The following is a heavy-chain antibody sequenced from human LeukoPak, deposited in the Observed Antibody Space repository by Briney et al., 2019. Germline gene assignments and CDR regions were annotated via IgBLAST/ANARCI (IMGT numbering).Heavy chain of an antibody. CDR1: GLTVSTDH. CDR3: ARVRELSFDY. CDR2: SYSDGRT. D-gene: IGHD3-16*02. V-gene: IGHV3-53*01. Sequence: PGGPLRLSCAASGLTVSTDHMSWVRQAPGKGLEWVAVSYSDGRTYYTESVKGRFTISRDNSKNTLYLQMKSLRAEDTAIYYCARVRELSFDYWGQGTLVTVSS. J-gene: IGHJ4*02.